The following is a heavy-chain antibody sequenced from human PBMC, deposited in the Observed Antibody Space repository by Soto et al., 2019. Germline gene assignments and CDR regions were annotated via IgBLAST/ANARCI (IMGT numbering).Heavy chain of an antibody. V-gene: IGHV4-30-4*01. CDR1: GGSISSLDYF. Sequence: SETLSLTCSVSGGSISSLDYFWSWIRQPPGKGLEWIGFIYHTGTTYYNPSLRRRVTISIDTSKSQFSMKLNSVTAADTAVYYCARVMAAMQNWLDPWGQGTLVTVSS. CDR2: IYHTGTT. J-gene: IGHJ5*02. D-gene: IGHD2-2*01. CDR3: ARVMAAMQNWLDP.